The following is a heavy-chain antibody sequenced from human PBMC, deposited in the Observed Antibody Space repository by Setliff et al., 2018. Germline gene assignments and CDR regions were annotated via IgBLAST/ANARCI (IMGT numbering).Heavy chain of an antibody. V-gene: IGHV4-39*07. Sequence: SETLFLTCTVSGGSISSRSYYWGWIRQPPGKGLEWIGSIYHSGSSYYDPDLRSRVTMSVDTSKNQFSLMLTSVTAADTAMYYCARYNSAAGSFDPWGQGTLVTVSS. CDR3: ARYNSAAGSFDP. CDR2: IYHSGSS. J-gene: IGHJ5*02. CDR1: GGSISSRSYY. D-gene: IGHD1-20*01.